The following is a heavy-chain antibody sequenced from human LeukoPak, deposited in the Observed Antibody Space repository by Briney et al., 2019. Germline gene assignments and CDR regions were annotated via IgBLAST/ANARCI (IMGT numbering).Heavy chain of an antibody. CDR3: ARKDLSGYSSLDY. Sequence: GASVKVSCKASGYTFTGHYMHWVRQAPGQGREWVGRINPNSGGTNYAQKFQGRVTMTRDTSISTAYMELSRLKFDDTAVYYCARKDLSGYSSLDYWGQGTLVTVSS. D-gene: IGHD5-18*01. CDR1: GYTFTGHY. V-gene: IGHV1-2*06. CDR2: INPNSGGT. J-gene: IGHJ4*02.